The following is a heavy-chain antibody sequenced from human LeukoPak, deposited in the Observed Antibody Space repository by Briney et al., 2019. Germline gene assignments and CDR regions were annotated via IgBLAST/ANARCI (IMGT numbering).Heavy chain of an antibody. CDR3: ARWDSGNYYGIGD. D-gene: IGHD1-26*01. Sequence: GGSLRLSCAASGFSLSAFWMSWVRQAPGKGLEWVANIKQDGSEEYYVDSVKGRFTISRDNAKTSVYLQMNSLRAEDTAVYHCARWDSGNYYGIGDWGQGTLVTVSS. CDR1: GFSLSAFW. V-gene: IGHV3-7*01. CDR2: IKQDGSEE. J-gene: IGHJ4*02.